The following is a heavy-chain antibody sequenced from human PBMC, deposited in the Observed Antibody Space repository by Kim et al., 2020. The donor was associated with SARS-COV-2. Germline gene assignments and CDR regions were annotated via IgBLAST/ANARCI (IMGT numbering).Heavy chain of an antibody. CDR2: ISYDGSNK. V-gene: IGHV3-30*18. Sequence: GGSLRLSCAASGFTFSSYGMHWVRQAPGKGLEWVAVISYDGSNKYYADSVKGRFTISRDNSKNTLYLQMNSLRAEDTAVYYCANIPNLDYYYYGMDVWGQGTTVTVSS. J-gene: IGHJ6*02. CDR3: ANIPNLDYYYYGMDV. D-gene: IGHD1-7*01. CDR1: GFTFSSYG.